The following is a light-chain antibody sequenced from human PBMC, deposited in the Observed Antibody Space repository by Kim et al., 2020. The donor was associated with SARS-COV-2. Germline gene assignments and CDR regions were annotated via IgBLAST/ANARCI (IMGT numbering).Light chain of an antibody. CDR2: AAS. CDR1: QSMTNY. CDR3: QQTYSTPRT. J-gene: IGKJ1*01. V-gene: IGKV1-39*01. Sequence: AHVVTRVTFTCRASQSMTNYLNSYPQKPGKAPKLLIYAASSLHTGVPSRFSGSGSGSHFALSISTLQPRDFATYYCQQTYSTPRTFRQGTPVEIK.